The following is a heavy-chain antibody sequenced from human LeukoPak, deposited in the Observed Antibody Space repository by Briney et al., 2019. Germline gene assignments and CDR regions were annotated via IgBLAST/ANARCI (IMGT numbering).Heavy chain of an antibody. D-gene: IGHD6-19*01. CDR1: GGSINSGDYY. V-gene: IGHV4-30-4*01. CDR3: ASMYSSGWYHFDY. Sequence: PSETPSLTCTVSGGSINSGDYYWSWIRQPPGKGLEWIGYIYYSGSTYYNPSLKSRVAISVDTSKNQFSLKMSSVTAADTAIYYCASMYSSGWYHFDYWGQGTLVTVSS. J-gene: IGHJ4*02. CDR2: IYYSGST.